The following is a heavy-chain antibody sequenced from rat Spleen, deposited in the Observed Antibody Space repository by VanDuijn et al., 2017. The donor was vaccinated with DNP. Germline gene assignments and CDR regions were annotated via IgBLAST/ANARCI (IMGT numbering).Heavy chain of an antibody. V-gene: IGHV5-27*01. Sequence: EVQLVESGGGLVQPGRSLKLSCAASGFTFSNYYMAWVRQAPTKGLEWVAYISTGGGSTYYRDSVKGRFTISRDNAKSTLYLQMDSLRSEDTATYYCTTAGTTNWYFDFWGPGTMVTVSS. CDR2: ISTGGGST. J-gene: IGHJ1*01. D-gene: IGHD1-10*01. CDR3: TTAGTTNWYFDF. CDR1: GFTFSNYY.